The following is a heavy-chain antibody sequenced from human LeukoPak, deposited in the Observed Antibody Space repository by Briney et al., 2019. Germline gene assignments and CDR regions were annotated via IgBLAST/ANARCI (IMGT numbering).Heavy chain of an antibody. V-gene: IGHV3-23*01. D-gene: IGHD3-10*01. J-gene: IGHJ4*02. CDR1: GFTFSSYA. Sequence: GGSLRLSCAASGFTFSSYAMSWVRQAPGKGLEWVSAISGSGGNTYYADSVKGRFTISRDNSKNTLYLQMNSLRAEDTAVYYCAKHYGSGSYYNVGFDYWGQGTLVTVSS. CDR3: AKHYGSGSYYNVGFDY. CDR2: ISGSGGNT.